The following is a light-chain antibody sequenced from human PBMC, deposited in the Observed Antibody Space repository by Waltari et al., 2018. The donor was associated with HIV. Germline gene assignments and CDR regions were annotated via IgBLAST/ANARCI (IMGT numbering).Light chain of an antibody. CDR3: YSTDSSGNPL. CDR1: ALPTKY. V-gene: IGLV3-10*01. CDR2: EDS. Sequence: SYELTQPTSVSVSPGQTARITCSGDALPTKYAYWYQQKSGQAPMLVIYEDSKRPSEIPERFSGSSSGTMATLTISGAQVEDEADYYCYSTDSSGNPLFGGGTKLTVL. J-gene: IGLJ2*01.